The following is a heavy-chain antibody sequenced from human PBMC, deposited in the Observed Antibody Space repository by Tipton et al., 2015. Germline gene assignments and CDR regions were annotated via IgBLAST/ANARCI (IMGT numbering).Heavy chain of an antibody. V-gene: IGHV4-61*01. Sequence: TLSLTCTVSGGSVSSGSYYWSWIRQPPGKGLEWIGYISYSETSHYNPSLKSRVTISIDTSKTQFSLKMSSVTASDTAVYYCACQDYDSLTRDYQTVDYWGQGTLITVSS. CDR3: ACQDYDSLTRDYQTVDY. D-gene: IGHD3-9*01. CDR2: ISYSETS. CDR1: GGSVSSGSYY. J-gene: IGHJ4*02.